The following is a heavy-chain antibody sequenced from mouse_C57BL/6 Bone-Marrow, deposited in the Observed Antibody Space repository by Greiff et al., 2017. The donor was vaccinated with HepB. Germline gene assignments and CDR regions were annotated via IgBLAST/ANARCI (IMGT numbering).Heavy chain of an antibody. D-gene: IGHD2-5*01. CDR1: GFNIKDDY. Sequence: EVQRVESGAELVRPGASVKLSCTASGFNIKDDYMHWVKQRPEQGLEWIGWIHPENGDTEYASKFLGKATITADTSSNTAYLQLSSLTSEDTAVYYCTKDSNYSYYYAMDYWGQGTSVTVSS. J-gene: IGHJ4*01. CDR2: IHPENGDT. V-gene: IGHV14-4*01. CDR3: TKDSNYSYYYAMDY.